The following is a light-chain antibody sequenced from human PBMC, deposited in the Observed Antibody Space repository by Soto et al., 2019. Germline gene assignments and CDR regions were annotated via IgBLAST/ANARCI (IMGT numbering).Light chain of an antibody. Sequence: QLTRSSSSLYESVGDRVNISCRDSRDIRNVLAWYQHAPEKDPNVLIYGASILHRGVPSRFSGSGSGTDFTLAISSLLPEDFATYYFLQECNYPIAFSQGTRLEIK. V-gene: IGKV1-6*01. CDR3: LQECNYPIA. J-gene: IGKJ5*01. CDR2: GAS. CDR1: RDIRNV.